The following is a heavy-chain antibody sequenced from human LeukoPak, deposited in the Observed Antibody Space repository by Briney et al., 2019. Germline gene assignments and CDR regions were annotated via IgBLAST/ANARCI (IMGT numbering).Heavy chain of an antibody. J-gene: IGHJ4*02. CDR2: ISYDGSNK. CDR3: AKTMVDFDY. Sequence: PGRSLRLSCAASGFTFSSYGMHWVRQAPGKGLEWVAVISYDGSNKYYADSVKGRFTISRDNSKNTLYLQMNSLRAEDTAVYYCAKTMVDFDYWGQGTLVTVSS. V-gene: IGHV3-30*18. D-gene: IGHD3-10*01. CDR1: GFTFSSYG.